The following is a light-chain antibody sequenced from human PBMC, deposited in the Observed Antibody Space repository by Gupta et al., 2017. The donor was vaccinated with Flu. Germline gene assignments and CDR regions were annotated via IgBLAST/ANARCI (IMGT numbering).Light chain of an antibody. CDR2: RAS. J-gene: IGKJ4*01. V-gene: IGKV3-20*01. Sequence: EIVLTQSPGTLSLSPGERATLSCRASQTVYNNYLTWYQQKPGQAPRLLLFRASSRSSGIPDTFSGSGSARDFTLTIIRLEPEDFAVYYFHQAYVSPLTFGAGTKVEIK. CDR1: QTVYNNY. CDR3: HQAYVSPLT.